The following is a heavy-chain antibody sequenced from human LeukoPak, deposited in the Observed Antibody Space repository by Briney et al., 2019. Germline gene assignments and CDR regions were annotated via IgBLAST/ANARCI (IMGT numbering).Heavy chain of an antibody. V-gene: IGHV1-2*06. D-gene: IGHD1-1*01. J-gene: IGHJ1*01. CDR2: INPDSGGT. CDR3: ARANPQWKEYFQH. Sequence: ASVKVSCKASGYTFTGYYMHWVRQAPGQGLEWMGRINPDSGGTNYAQKFQGRVTMTRDTSISTAYMELSRLRSDDTAVYYCARANPQWKEYFQHWGQGTLVTVSS. CDR1: GYTFTGYY.